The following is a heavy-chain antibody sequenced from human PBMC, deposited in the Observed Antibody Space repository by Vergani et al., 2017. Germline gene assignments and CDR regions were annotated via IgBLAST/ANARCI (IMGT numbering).Heavy chain of an antibody. CDR1: GYTFSNYY. CDR2: INPSVGHT. V-gene: IGHV1-46*03. CDR3: ARGDYGILTGYRY. D-gene: IGHD3-9*01. J-gene: IGHJ4*02. Sequence: QVQVVQSGAEVKKSGASVKVSCKTSGYTFSNYYMHWVRQAPGQGLEWMGIINPSVGHTNYAQKFQGRVTMTRDTSTSTVYMELSSLRSEYTAIYYCARGDYGILTGYRYWGQGTLVTVSA.